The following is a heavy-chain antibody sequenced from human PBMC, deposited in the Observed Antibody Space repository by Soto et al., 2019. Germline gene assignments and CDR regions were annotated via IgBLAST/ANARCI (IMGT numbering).Heavy chain of an antibody. Sequence: QVQLQQWGAGLLKPSETLSLTCAAYGVSFSDYYWSWIRQSPGKGLEWIGEINHSGNTLYNPSLRTRLTXSXYTSKSQFSLKLSSVTAADTAVYYCARLTRDYYYYYYFGLDVWGHGTTVTVSS. CDR3: ARLTRDYYYYYYFGLDV. D-gene: IGHD3-9*01. J-gene: IGHJ6*02. CDR2: INHSGNT. V-gene: IGHV4-34*01. CDR1: GVSFSDYY.